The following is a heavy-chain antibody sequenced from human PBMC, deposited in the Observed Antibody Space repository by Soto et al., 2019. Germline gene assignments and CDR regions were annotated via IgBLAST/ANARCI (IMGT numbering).Heavy chain of an antibody. D-gene: IGHD3-16*02. CDR3: AKDNIAN. J-gene: IGHJ4*02. V-gene: IGHV3-30*18. CDR2: ISYDGSNK. Sequence: QVQLVESGGGVVQPGRSLRLSCAASGFTFSSYGMHRVRQAPGKGLEWVAVISYDGSNKYYADSVKGRFTISRDNSKNTLYLQMNSLRAEDTAVYYCAKDNIANWGQGTLVTVSS. CDR1: GFTFSSYG.